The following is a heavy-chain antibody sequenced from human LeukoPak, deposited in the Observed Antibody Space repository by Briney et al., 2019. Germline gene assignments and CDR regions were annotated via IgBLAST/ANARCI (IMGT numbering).Heavy chain of an antibody. Sequence: GGSLRLSCTASGFTFGDYVMSWVRQAPGKGLEWVSFIRNKAYGGTSEYAASVKGRFTMSRDDSKSIAYLQMNSLKAEDTAVYYCTRGGYSFGYWGQGTLVTVSS. CDR2: IRNKAYGGTS. D-gene: IGHD5-18*01. CDR1: GFTFGDYV. J-gene: IGHJ4*02. V-gene: IGHV3-49*04. CDR3: TRGGYSFGY.